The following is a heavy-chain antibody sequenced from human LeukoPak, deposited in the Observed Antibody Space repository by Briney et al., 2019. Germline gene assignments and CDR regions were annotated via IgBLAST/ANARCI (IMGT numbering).Heavy chain of an antibody. Sequence: PGGSLRLSCAASGFTFSSYSTNWVRQAPGKGLEWVSSISSSSSYIYYADSVKGRFTISRDNAKNSLYLQMNSLRAEDTAVYYCARVLSSSGYYAVDYWGQGTLVTVSS. D-gene: IGHD3-22*01. CDR2: ISSSSSYI. V-gene: IGHV3-21*01. CDR3: ARVLSSSGYYAVDY. J-gene: IGHJ4*02. CDR1: GFTFSSYS.